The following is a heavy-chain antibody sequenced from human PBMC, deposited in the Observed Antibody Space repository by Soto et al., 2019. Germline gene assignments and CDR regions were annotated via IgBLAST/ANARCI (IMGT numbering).Heavy chain of an antibody. CDR1: GFTVSTNF. CDR2: IYSGGST. CDR3: ARARMQLWPNYYDDGLDV. J-gene: IGHJ6*02. D-gene: IGHD5-18*01. V-gene: IGHV3-66*01. Sequence: EVQLMESGGGLVQPGGSLRLSCAASGFTVSTNFMTWVRQAPGKGLEWVSVIYSGGSTFYADSVKGRFTITRDNSKNTVYFQMNSLRVEDTAVYYCARARMQLWPNYYDDGLDVWGQGTTVTVSS.